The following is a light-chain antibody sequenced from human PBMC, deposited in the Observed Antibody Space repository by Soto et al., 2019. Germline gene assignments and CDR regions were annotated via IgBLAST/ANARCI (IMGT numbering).Light chain of an antibody. CDR2: DVS. V-gene: IGLV2-14*01. Sequence: QAVVTQPASVSGSPGQSITISCTGTSSDVGGYNCVSWYQQHPGKAPKLMIYDVSNRPSGVSNRFSGSKSGNTASLTISGLQAEDEADYYCSSYTSSSTPLYVFGTGTKLTVL. CDR3: SSYTSSSTPLYV. CDR1: SSDVGGYNC. J-gene: IGLJ1*01.